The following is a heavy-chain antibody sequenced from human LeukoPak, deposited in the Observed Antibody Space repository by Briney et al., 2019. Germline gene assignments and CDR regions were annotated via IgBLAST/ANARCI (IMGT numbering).Heavy chain of an antibody. D-gene: IGHD3-3*01. CDR3: ARHPGIFGVVPLSYYYGMDV. V-gene: IGHV4-59*08. CDR2: IYYSGST. CDR1: GGSISSYY. J-gene: IGHJ6*02. Sequence: SETLSLTCTVSGGSISSYYWSWIRQPPGKGLEWIGYIYYSGSTNYNPSLKSRVTISVDTSKNQFSLKLSSVTAADTAVYHCARHPGIFGVVPLSYYYGMDVRGQGTTVTVSS.